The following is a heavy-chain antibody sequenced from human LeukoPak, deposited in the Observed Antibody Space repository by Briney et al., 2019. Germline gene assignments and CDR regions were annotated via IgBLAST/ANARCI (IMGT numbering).Heavy chain of an antibody. V-gene: IGHV1-69*13. Sequence: SVKVSCKASGGTFSGYAISWVRQAPGQGLEWMGGIIPIFGTANYAQKFQGRVTITADESTSTAYMELGSLRSEDTAVYYCARNLWFGELLLDYWGQGTLVTVSS. J-gene: IGHJ4*02. CDR1: GGTFSGYA. CDR2: IIPIFGTA. CDR3: ARNLWFGELLLDY. D-gene: IGHD3-10*01.